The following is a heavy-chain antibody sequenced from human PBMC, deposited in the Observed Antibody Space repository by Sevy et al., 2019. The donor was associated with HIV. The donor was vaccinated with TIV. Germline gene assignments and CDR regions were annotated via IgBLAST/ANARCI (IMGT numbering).Heavy chain of an antibody. V-gene: IGHV4-30-4*01. CDR2: IYYSGSA. D-gene: IGHD6-6*01. J-gene: IGHJ5*02. CDR3: ARGPYDSGSSSYWFDP. Sequence: SETLSLTCTVSGDSIGSGDYYWSWIRQPPGKGLEWIWYIYYSGSAYYNPSLKSRISISVETSEDQFSLKLKSVTAADTAVYYCARGPYDSGSSSYWFDPWGQGTLVTVSS. CDR1: GDSIGSGDYY.